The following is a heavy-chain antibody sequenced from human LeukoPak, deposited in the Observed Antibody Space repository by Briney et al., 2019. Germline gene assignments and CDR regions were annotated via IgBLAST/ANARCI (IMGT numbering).Heavy chain of an antibody. CDR3: ATSVGDGYDSN. J-gene: IGHJ4*02. Sequence: GGSLRLSCAASGFTFSIYWMSWVRQARGKGREGVANIKQDGSEKYYVDSVKGRFTISRDNAKNSLYLQMNSLRAEDTAVYYCATSVGDGYDSNWGQGTLVTVSS. CDR1: GFTFSIYW. V-gene: IGHV3-7*01. CDR2: IKQDGSEK. D-gene: IGHD5-12*01.